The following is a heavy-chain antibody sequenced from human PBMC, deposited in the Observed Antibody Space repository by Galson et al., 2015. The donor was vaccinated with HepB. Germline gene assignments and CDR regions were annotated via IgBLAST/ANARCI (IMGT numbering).Heavy chain of an antibody. V-gene: IGHV5-51*03. D-gene: IGHD6-19*01. CDR2: IYPRDSDV. J-gene: IGHJ4*02. CDR1: GYTFTRYW. Sequence: QSGAEVKKPGESLKISCKSSGYTFTRYWIAWVRQMPGKGLECMGIIYPRDSDVRYSPSFLGQVTISADKSTNTAYMQWNNLKTSDTAMYFCARVWDSSGWSKNFDYWGRGTLVTVSS. CDR3: ARVWDSSGWSKNFDY.